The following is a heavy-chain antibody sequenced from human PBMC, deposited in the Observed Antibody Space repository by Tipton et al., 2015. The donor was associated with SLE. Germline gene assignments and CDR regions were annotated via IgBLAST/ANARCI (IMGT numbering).Heavy chain of an antibody. Sequence: TLSLTCTVSGGSISSYYWSWIRQPPGKGLEWIGYINYSGSTNYNPSLKSRVTISIDTSKNHFSPKFSSVTAADTAVYYCARDTGNDAFDIWGQGTMVTVSS. D-gene: IGHD3-10*01. J-gene: IGHJ3*02. CDR1: GGSISSYY. CDR2: INYSGST. V-gene: IGHV4-59*01. CDR3: ARDTGNDAFDI.